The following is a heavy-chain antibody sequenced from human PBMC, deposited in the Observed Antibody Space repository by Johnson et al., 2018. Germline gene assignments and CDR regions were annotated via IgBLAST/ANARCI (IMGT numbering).Heavy chain of an antibody. J-gene: IGHJ3*02. CDR2: FGSAGDT. D-gene: IGHD7-27*01. Sequence: VQLVESGGGFVQPGGSLRLSCAASGFTFSYYDMHWVRQVTGKGLEWVSSFGSAGDTYYPVSVKGRFTTSKENAETSLYLQMNSLRTEDTAVYYCTRSKLGISALDIWGQGTMVTVSS. CDR3: TRSKLGISALDI. CDR1: GFTFSYYD. V-gene: IGHV3-13*01.